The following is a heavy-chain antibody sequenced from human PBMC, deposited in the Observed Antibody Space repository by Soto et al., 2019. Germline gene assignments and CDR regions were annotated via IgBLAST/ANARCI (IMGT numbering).Heavy chain of an antibody. CDR1: GYSFTSYW. CDR3: ARHFRYYYGSGSTLAFDY. Sequence: EVQLVQSGAEVKKPGESLRISCKGSGYSFTSYWISWVRQMPGKGLEWMGRIDPSDSYTNYSPSFQGHVTISADKSISTVYLQWSSLKASDTAMYYCARHFRYYYGSGSTLAFDYWGQGTLVTVSS. J-gene: IGHJ4*02. CDR2: IDPSDSYT. D-gene: IGHD3-10*01. V-gene: IGHV5-10-1*01.